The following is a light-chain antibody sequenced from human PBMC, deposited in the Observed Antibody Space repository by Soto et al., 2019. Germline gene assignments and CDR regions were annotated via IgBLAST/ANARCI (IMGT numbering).Light chain of an antibody. CDR2: AAS. CDR3: QQSYSSPWT. J-gene: IGKJ1*01. CDR1: QNIRNY. Sequence: DIQMTQSPSSLSASVRDSVTITCRASQNIRNYLNWYQQKPGRTPKILIYAASSLRSGVPSRFSGGGSGTDFTLTITSLQPEDFATYYCQQSYSSPWTFGQGTKVDIK. V-gene: IGKV1-39*01.